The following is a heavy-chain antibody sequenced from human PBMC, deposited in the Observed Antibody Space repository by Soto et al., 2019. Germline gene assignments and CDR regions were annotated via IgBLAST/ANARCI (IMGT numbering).Heavy chain of an antibody. J-gene: IGHJ4*02. CDR3: SHNSAVVPLDY. CDR1: GFSLSTSGVG. Sequence: QITLKESGPTLVKPTQTLTLTCTFSGFSLSTSGVGVGWIRQPPGKALEWLALIYWDDDKRYSPSLKSRLTITKDTPKNQVVLTMTNMDPVDTATYYCSHNSAVVPLDYWGQGTLVTVSS. D-gene: IGHD2-15*01. CDR2: IYWDDDK. V-gene: IGHV2-5*02.